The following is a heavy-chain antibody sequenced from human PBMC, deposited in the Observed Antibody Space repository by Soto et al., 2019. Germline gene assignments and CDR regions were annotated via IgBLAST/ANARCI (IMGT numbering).Heavy chain of an antibody. CDR1: GFTFTSSA. CDR3: AADLITMVRGVSYYGMDV. V-gene: IGHV1-58*01. CDR2: IVVGSGNT. Sequence: ASVKVSCKASGFTFTSSAVQWVRQARGQRLEWIGWIVVGSGNTNYAQKFQERVTITRDMSTSTAYMELSSLGSEDTAVHYCAADLITMVRGVSYYGMDVWGQGTTVTVSS. J-gene: IGHJ6*02. D-gene: IGHD3-10*01.